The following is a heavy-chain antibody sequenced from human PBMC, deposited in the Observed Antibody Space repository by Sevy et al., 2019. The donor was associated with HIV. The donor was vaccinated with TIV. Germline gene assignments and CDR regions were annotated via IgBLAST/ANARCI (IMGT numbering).Heavy chain of an antibody. D-gene: IGHD5-12*01. CDR2: ISSSSSYI. CDR3: ARDLPGVRDCSGYVRGYFDY. Sequence: GGSLRLSCAASGFIFSSYSMNWVRQAPGKGLEWVSSISSSSSYIYYADSMKGRFTISRDNAKNSLYLQMNSLRAEDTAVYFCARDLPGVRDCSGYVRGYFDYWGQGILVTVSS. V-gene: IGHV3-21*01. J-gene: IGHJ4*02. CDR1: GFIFSSYS.